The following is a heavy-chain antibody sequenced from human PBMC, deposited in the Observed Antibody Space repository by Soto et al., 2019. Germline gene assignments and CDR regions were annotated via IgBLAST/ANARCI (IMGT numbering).Heavy chain of an antibody. D-gene: IGHD6-19*01. V-gene: IGHV3-23*01. Sequence: EVQLLESGGGLVQPGGSLSLSCAASGFTFSSYAMSWVRQAPGKGLEWVSAISGSGGSTYYAASVKGRFTISRDNSKNTPDLQMSSMRAEDTAVYYCAKGRIAVAESSWVNYWGQGTLVAFSS. CDR2: ISGSGGST. CDR3: AKGRIAVAESSWVNY. CDR1: GFTFSSYA. J-gene: IGHJ4*02.